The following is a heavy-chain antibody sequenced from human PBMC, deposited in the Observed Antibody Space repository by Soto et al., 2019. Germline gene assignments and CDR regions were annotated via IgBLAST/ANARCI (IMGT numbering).Heavy chain of an antibody. D-gene: IGHD2-21*02. J-gene: IGHJ6*02. Sequence: SETLSLTCTVSGGSISSSNSYWGWIRQPPGKGLEWIGSFHYSGSTYYKPSFKSRVTISVDTSKNQFSLKLNSVTAADTAVYYCARDLWGYCGTDCYPLDVWGQGTTVTVSS. CDR3: ARDLWGYCGTDCYPLDV. V-gene: IGHV4-39*07. CDR1: GGSISSSNSY. CDR2: FHYSGST.